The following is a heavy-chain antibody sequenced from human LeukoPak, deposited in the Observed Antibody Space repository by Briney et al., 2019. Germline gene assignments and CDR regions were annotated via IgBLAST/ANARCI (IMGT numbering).Heavy chain of an antibody. CDR2: IWSVGGAE. V-gene: IGHV3-30*02. D-gene: IGHD3-22*01. CDR1: GFPFSSYG. J-gene: IGHJ4*02. CDR3: AKDFDSSGYYLDY. Sequence: GGSLRLSCIASGFPFSSYGMHWVRQAPGKGLEWVAVIWSVGGAEYYADSVKGRFTISRDNSKNTLYLQMNSLRAEDTAVYYCAKDFDSSGYYLDYWGQGTLVTVSS.